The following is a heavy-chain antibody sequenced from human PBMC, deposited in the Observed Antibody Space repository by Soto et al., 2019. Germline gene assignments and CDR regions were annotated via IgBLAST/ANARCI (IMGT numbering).Heavy chain of an antibody. D-gene: IGHD2-2*01. J-gene: IGHJ6*02. Sequence: QVQLVQSGAEVKKPGSSVKVSCKASGGTFSSYAISWVRQAPGQGLEWMGGIIPICGTANYAQKFQGRVTMTADEPTGSVYMELSSLRSGETAVYSCARHVPAAGYYYGMDVWGQGTTGTVAS. V-gene: IGHV1-69*12. CDR3: ARHVPAAGYYYGMDV. CDR1: GGTFSSYA. CDR2: IIPICGTA.